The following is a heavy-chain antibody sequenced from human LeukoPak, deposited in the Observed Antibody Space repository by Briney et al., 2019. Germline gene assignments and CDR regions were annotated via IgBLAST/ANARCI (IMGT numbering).Heavy chain of an antibody. Sequence: PGGSLRLSCAASGFTFSSYGMHWVRQAPGKGLEWVSGISWNSGSIGYANSVKGRFTISRDNAKNSLYLQMNSLRAEDTALYYCAKDMKDVVVVAATKSSFDYWGQGTLVTVSS. D-gene: IGHD2-15*01. CDR2: ISWNSGSI. CDR3: AKDMKDVVVVAATKSSFDY. V-gene: IGHV3-9*01. CDR1: GFTFSSYG. J-gene: IGHJ4*02.